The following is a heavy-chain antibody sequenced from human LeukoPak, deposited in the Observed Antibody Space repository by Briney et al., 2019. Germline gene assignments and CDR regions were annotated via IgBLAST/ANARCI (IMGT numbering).Heavy chain of an antibody. J-gene: IGHJ6*03. Sequence: VASVKVSCKASGYTFTGYYIHWVRQAPGQGLEWMGWINPNSGDTNYAQKFQGRVTMTRDTSISTAYMELSRLRSDDTAVYYCASNGLPTYDYYYYYMDVWGKGTTVTVSS. V-gene: IGHV1-2*02. CDR2: INPNSGDT. D-gene: IGHD2-15*01. CDR1: GYTFTGYY. CDR3: ASNGLPTYDYYYYYMDV.